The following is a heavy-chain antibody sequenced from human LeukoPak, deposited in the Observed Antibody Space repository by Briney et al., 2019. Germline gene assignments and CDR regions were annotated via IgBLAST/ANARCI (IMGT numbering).Heavy chain of an antibody. V-gene: IGHV3-30*18. J-gene: IGHJ4*02. Sequence: PGGSLRLSCAASGFTFSSYGMHWVRQAPGKGLEWVAVMSYDGSNKYYADSVKGRFTISRDNSKNTLYLQMNSLRAEDTAVYYCAKDQGYSYGLNFDYWGQGTLVTVSS. CDR2: MSYDGSNK. CDR1: GFTFSSYG. CDR3: AKDQGYSYGLNFDY. D-gene: IGHD5-18*01.